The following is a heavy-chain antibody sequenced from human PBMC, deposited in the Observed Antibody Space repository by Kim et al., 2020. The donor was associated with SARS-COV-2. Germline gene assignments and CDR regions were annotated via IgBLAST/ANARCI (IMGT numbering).Heavy chain of an antibody. J-gene: IGHJ6*03. CDR3: ARDIFSSIAAKSYYYYYMDV. V-gene: IGHV3-30*01. D-gene: IGHD6-6*01. Sequence: RFTISRDNSKNTLYLQMNSLRAEDTAVYYCARDIFSSIAAKSYYYYYMDVWGKGTTVTVSS.